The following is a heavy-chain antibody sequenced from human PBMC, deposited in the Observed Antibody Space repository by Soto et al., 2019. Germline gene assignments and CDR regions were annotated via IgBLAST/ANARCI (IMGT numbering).Heavy chain of an antibody. Sequence: QVQLVQSGAEVKKPGASVKVSCKASGYTFTSYGIIWVRQAPGQGLEWMGWISAYNGNTNYAQKLQDRVTMTSDTSTSTAYMELRSLRSDDTAVYYCARDGQIAPAHGTVTTFDYWGQGSLVTVSS. CDR2: ISAYNGNT. V-gene: IGHV1-18*04. CDR3: ARDGQIAPAHGTVTTFDY. CDR1: GYTFTSYG. J-gene: IGHJ4*02. D-gene: IGHD4-17*01.